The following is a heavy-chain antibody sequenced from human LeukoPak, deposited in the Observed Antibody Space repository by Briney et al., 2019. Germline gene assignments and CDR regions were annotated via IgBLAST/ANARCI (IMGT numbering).Heavy chain of an antibody. V-gene: IGHV1-69*05. J-gene: IGHJ4*02. CDR2: IIPIFGTA. D-gene: IGHD2-2*01. CDR3: ARNRYCSSTSCFPYYFDY. CDR1: GGAFSSYA. Sequence: SVKVSCKASGGAFSSYAISWVRQAPGQGLEWMGGIIPIFGTANYAQKFQGRVTITTDESTSTAYMELSSLRSEDTAVYYCARNRYCSSTSCFPYYFDYWGQGTLVTVSS.